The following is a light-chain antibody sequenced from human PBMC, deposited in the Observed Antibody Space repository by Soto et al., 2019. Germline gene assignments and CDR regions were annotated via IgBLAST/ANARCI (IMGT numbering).Light chain of an antibody. V-gene: IGLV2-11*01. CDR2: DVT. J-gene: IGLJ2*01. Sequence: QSALTQPRSVSGSPGQSVTISCTGTSSDVGGYNYVSWYQHHPGKAPKLMIYDVTKRPSGVPDRFSASKSGNTASLTISGLQAEDEADYYCSSYAGSDTSVFGGGTKVTVL. CDR1: SSDVGGYNY. CDR3: SSYAGSDTSV.